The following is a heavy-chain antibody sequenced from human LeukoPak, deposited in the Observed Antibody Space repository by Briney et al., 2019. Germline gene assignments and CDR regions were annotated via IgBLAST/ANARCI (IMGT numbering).Heavy chain of an antibody. CDR2: IWYGGSNK. J-gene: IGHJ4*02. CDR1: GFTFSSYG. V-gene: IGHV3-30*02. D-gene: IGHD1-7*01. CDR3: AKDGGTGTTDY. Sequence: GGSLRLSCAASGFTFSSYGMHWVRQAPGKGLEWVAVIWYGGSNKYYADSVKGRFTISRDNSKNTLYLQMNSLRAEDTAVYYCAKDGGTGTTDYWGQGTLVTVSS.